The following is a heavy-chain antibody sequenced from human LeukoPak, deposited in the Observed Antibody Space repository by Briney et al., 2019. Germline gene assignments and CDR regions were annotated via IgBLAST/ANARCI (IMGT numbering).Heavy chain of an antibody. V-gene: IGHV1-2*02. CDR2: INPRSGGT. Sequence: ASVKVSCKATGYTFSGYYIHWVRQAPGQGLEWMGWINPRSGGTKFAQKFQGTATMTRDTFISTAYLEVTGLKSDDTAIYYCARGSSAAADTPGGNDYWGQGTLVTVSS. J-gene: IGHJ4*02. D-gene: IGHD6-13*01. CDR3: ARGSSAAADTPGGNDY. CDR1: GYTFSGYY.